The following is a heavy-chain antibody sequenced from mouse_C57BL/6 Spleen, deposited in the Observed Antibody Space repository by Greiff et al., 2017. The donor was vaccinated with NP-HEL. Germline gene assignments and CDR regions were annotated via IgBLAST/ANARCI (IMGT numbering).Heavy chain of an antibody. CDR3: ARERGYDGAWFAY. CDR2: IHPNSGST. V-gene: IGHV1-64*01. D-gene: IGHD2-2*01. CDR1: GYTFTSYW. Sequence: VQLQQPGAELVKPGASVKLSCKASGYTFTSYWMHWVKQRPGQGLEWIGMIHPNSGSTNYNEKFKSKATLTVDKSSSTAYMQLSSLTSEDSAVYYCARERGYDGAWFAYWGQGTLVTVSA. J-gene: IGHJ3*01.